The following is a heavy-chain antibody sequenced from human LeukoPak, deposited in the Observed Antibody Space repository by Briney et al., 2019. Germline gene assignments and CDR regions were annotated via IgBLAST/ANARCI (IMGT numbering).Heavy chain of an antibody. D-gene: IGHD2-2*01. CDR1: GGSFSGYY. CDR3: ARAFLGYCSSTSCHRRYYYGMDV. J-gene: IGHJ6*02. V-gene: IGHV4-34*01. CDR2: INHSGST. Sequence: PSETLSLTCAVYGGSFSGYYWNWIRQPPGKGLEWMWEINHSGSTNYNPSLKSRVTISVDTSKTQFSLKPSSVTAADTAVYYCARAFLGYCSSTSCHRRYYYGMDVWGQGTTVTVSS.